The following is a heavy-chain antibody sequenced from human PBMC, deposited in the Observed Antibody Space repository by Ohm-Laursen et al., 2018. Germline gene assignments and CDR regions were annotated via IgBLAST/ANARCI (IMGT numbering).Heavy chain of an antibody. V-gene: IGHV3-21*01. J-gene: IGHJ4*02. CDR3: ARDQGYGDFDY. Sequence: SLRLSCAASGFTFNSYSMNWVRQAPGKGLEWVSSISSSSSYIYYADSVKGRFTISRDNAKNSLYLQMSSLRAEDTAVYYCARDQGYGDFDYWGQGTLVTVSS. CDR1: GFTFNSYS. D-gene: IGHD4/OR15-4a*01. CDR2: ISSSSSYI.